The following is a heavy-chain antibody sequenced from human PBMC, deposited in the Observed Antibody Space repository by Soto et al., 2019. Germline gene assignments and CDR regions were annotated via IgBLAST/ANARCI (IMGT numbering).Heavy chain of an antibody. CDR2: IIPILGIA. D-gene: IGHD6-25*01. CDR1: GGTFSSYT. Sequence: QVQLVQSGAEVKKPGSSVKVSCKASGGTFSSYTISWVRQAPGQGLEWMGRIIPILGIANYAQKFQGRVTITADKSTSTAYMELSSLRSEDTAVYYCAREGGNYYGMDVWGQGTTVTFAS. J-gene: IGHJ6*02. CDR3: AREGGNYYGMDV. V-gene: IGHV1-69*08.